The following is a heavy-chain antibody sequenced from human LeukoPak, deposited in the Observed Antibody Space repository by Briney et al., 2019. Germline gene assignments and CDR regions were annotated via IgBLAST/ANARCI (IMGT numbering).Heavy chain of an antibody. CDR1: GGTFSSYA. Sequence: GASVKVSCRASGGTFSSYAISCVRQAPGQGLEWMGRIIPTLGIANYAQKFQGRVTITADKSTSTAYMELSSLRSEDTAVYYCARDGVDTAMVWDYWGQGTLVTVSS. CDR2: IIPTLGIA. D-gene: IGHD5-18*01. V-gene: IGHV1-69*04. CDR3: ARDGVDTAMVWDY. J-gene: IGHJ4*02.